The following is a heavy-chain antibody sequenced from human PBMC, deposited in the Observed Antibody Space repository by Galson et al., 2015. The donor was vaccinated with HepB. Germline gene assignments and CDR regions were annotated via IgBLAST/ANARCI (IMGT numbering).Heavy chain of an antibody. CDR2: ISSSSSYI. V-gene: IGHV3-21*01. CDR3: ARDPREWLVYYYYYGMDV. D-gene: IGHD6-19*01. J-gene: IGHJ6*02. CDR1: GFTVSSNY. Sequence: SLRLSCAASGFTVSSNYMSWVRQAPGKGLEWVSSISSSSSYIYYADSVKGRFTISRDNAKNSLYLQMNSLRAEGTAVYYGARDPREWLVYYYYYGMDVWGQGTTVTVSS.